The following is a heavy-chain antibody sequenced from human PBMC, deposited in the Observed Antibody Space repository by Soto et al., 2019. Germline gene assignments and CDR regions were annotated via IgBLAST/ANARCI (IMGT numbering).Heavy chain of an antibody. CDR2: IYPGDSDT. CDR3: ARDYCSGTTCYELAY. Sequence: PGESLKISCKGSGYRFTNYWIGWVRQMPGKGLEWMGIIYPGDSDTRYSPSFQGQVTISADKSINTAYLQWSSLKASDTAMYYCARDYCSGTTCYELAYWGQGTQVTVSS. J-gene: IGHJ1*01. D-gene: IGHD2-2*01. V-gene: IGHV5-51*01. CDR1: GYRFTNYW.